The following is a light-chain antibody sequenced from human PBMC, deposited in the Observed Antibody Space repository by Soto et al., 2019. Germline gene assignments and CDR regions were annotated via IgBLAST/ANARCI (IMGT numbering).Light chain of an antibody. CDR2: NAS. CDR3: QQYSTSSPRYT. V-gene: IGKV3-20*01. J-gene: IGKJ2*01. CDR1: QSVSSNF. Sequence: EIVLTQSPGTLSLSPGERATLFCRASQSVSSNFLAWYQQKPGQAPRLLIYNASRRAAGIPDRFSGSGSGTDFTLTISRLEPEDFAVYYCQQYSTSSPRYTFGNGTKLEIK.